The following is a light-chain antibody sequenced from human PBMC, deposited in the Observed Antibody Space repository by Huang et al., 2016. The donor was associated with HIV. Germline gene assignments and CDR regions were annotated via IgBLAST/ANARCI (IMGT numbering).Light chain of an antibody. V-gene: IGKV3-15*01. J-gene: IGKJ1*01. Sequence: EIVMTQSPATLSVSPGERATLSCRASESVTGTLAWYQHKPGQAPRLLISGASTRATGIPGRFSGSGSETEFTLTISSLQSEDFAVYYCQQYAKWPPAFGQGTKVEIK. CDR3: QQYAKWPPA. CDR1: ESVTGT. CDR2: GAS.